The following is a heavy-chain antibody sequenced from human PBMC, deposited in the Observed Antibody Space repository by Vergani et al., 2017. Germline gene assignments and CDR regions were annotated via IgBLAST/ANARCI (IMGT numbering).Heavy chain of an antibody. CDR2: INPSGGST. CDR1: GYTFTSYY. CDR3: AGHLGAGPTGNDY. J-gene: IGHJ4*02. V-gene: IGHV1-46*01. D-gene: IGHD1-1*01. Sequence: VPLVQSGAEVKKPGASVKVSCKASGYTFTSYYMHWVRQAPGQGLEWMGIINPSGGSTSYAQKFQGRVTMTRDTSTSTVYMELSSLSSEDTAVYYCAGHLGAGPTGNDYWGQGTLVTVSS.